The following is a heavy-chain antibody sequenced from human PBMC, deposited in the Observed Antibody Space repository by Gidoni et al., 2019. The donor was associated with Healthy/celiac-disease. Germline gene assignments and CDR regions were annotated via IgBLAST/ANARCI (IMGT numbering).Heavy chain of an antibody. V-gene: IGHV1-69*06. CDR1: GGPFSSYA. CDR2: IIPIFGTA. D-gene: IGHD5-18*01. J-gene: IGHJ6*03. CDR3: ARGGYSYGVPPSYYYYYRDV. Sequence: QVQLVQSGAEVKKPGSSVKFSCKASGGPFSSYAISWVRQAPGQGLGWMGGIIPIFGTANYAQKFQGRVTITADKSTSTAYMELSSLRSEDTAVYYCARGGYSYGVPPSYYYYYRDVWGKGTTVTVSS.